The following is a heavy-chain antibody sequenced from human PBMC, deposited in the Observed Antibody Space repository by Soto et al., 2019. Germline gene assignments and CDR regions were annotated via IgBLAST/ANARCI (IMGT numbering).Heavy chain of an antibody. D-gene: IGHD3-22*01. CDR2: ISSSSSTI. Sequence: PGGSLRLSCAASGFTFSNYNMNWVRQAPGKWLEWVSSISSSSSTIYYADSVKGRFTISRDNAKNSLYLQMNSLRDEDTAVYYCASRYYYDSSGYYYPYYYWGQGXLVTVYS. J-gene: IGHJ4*02. CDR1: GFTFSNYN. CDR3: ASRYYYDSSGYYYPYYY. V-gene: IGHV3-48*02.